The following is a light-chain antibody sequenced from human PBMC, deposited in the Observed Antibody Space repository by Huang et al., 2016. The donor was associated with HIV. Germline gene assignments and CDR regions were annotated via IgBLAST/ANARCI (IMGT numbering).Light chain of an antibody. CDR1: QSVSSSY. J-gene: IGKJ1*01. CDR3: QQYGSSPWT. V-gene: IGKV3-20*01. Sequence: EIVLTQSPGTLSLSPGERATLSCRASQSVSSSYIAWYQQKPGQAPRLLIDGASSRATGIPDRFSGSGSGTDFTLTISRLEPEDFAVYYCQQYGSSPWTFGQGTKVEIK. CDR2: GAS.